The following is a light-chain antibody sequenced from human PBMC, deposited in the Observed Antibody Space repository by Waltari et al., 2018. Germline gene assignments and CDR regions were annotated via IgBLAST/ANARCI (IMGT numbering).Light chain of an antibody. Sequence: SYELTQPPSVSVAPGQTARISCEGKNIGRKSTQWYQQKPGQAPVQVVFHDTERPSGIPERFSGSKSANTATLTITRIEAGDEADYYWQVFDSPTDHQVFGGGTKVTVL. V-gene: IGLV3-21*02. CDR3: QVFDSPTDHQV. CDR1: NIGRKS. CDR2: HDT. J-gene: IGLJ3*02.